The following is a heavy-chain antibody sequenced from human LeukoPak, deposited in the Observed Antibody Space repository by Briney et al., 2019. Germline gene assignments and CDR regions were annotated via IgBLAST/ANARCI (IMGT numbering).Heavy chain of an antibody. CDR3: AKLFDSSGFDY. V-gene: IGHV3-30*02. Sequence: GGSLRLSCAAPGFTFSSYGMHWVRQAPGKGLEWVAFIRYDGGNKYYADSVKGRFTISRDNSKNTLYLQMNSLRAEDTAVYYCAKLFDSSGFDYWGQGTLVTVSS. CDR1: GFTFSSYG. CDR2: IRYDGGNK. D-gene: IGHD3-22*01. J-gene: IGHJ4*02.